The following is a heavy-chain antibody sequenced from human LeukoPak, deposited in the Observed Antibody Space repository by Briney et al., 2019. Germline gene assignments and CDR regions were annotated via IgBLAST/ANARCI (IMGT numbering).Heavy chain of an antibody. V-gene: IGHV3-7*01. J-gene: IGHJ4*02. CDR3: ARHLSGVTGYTYGRGIDY. D-gene: IGHD5-18*01. Sequence: PGGSLRLSCAASGFTFSSYGMSWVRQAPGKGLEWVANIKKDGSEKYYMDSVRGRFTISRDNAKTSLSLHMNSLRAEDTAVYYCARHLSGVTGYTYGRGIDYWGQGTLVTVSS. CDR2: IKKDGSEK. CDR1: GFTFSSYG.